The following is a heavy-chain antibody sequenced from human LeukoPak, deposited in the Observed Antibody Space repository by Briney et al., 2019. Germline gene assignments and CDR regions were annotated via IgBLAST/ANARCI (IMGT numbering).Heavy chain of an antibody. D-gene: IGHD1-26*01. V-gene: IGHV1-46*01. CDR2: INPSGGRT. J-gene: IGHJ3*02. CDR1: GYTFTSYY. Sequence: ASVKVSCKASGYTFTSYYMHWVRQAPGQGLEWMGIINPSGGRTSYAQKFQDRVTMTTDMSTSTVYMKLSSLRSEDTAVYYCARVESWEHSGSSQDVLDIWGQGTMVTVSS. CDR3: ARVESWEHSGSSQDVLDI.